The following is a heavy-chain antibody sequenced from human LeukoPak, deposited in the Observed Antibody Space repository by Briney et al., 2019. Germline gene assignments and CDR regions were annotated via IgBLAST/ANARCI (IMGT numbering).Heavy chain of an antibody. Sequence: SETLSLTCTVSGGSISTYYWSWFRQPPGKGLEWIGYIYASGSDNYNPSLESRVTISVDTSKSQFSLKLTSVTAADTAVYYCARHARFCTSTSCYDYWGQGTLVTVSS. J-gene: IGHJ4*02. CDR3: ARHARFCTSTSCYDY. D-gene: IGHD2-2*01. CDR2: IYASGSD. CDR1: GGSISTYY. V-gene: IGHV4-4*09.